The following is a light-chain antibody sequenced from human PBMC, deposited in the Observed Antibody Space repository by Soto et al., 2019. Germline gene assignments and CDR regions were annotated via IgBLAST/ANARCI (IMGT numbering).Light chain of an antibody. CDR2: AAS. V-gene: IGKV1-12*01. J-gene: IGKJ4*01. CDR1: QSISSW. Sequence: DIQMTQSPSSVSGSVGDRVTITCRASQSISSWLAWYQQKPGKAPKLLIYAASSLQSGVPSRFSGSGSGTDFTLTISSLQPEDFATYYCQQSNSFPLTFGGGTKVEIK. CDR3: QQSNSFPLT.